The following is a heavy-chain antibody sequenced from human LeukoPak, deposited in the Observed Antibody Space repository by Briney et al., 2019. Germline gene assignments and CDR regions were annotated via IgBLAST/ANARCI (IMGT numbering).Heavy chain of an antibody. D-gene: IGHD2-15*01. CDR3: ARDSDGGSHIVDY. CDR2: IKQDGSEK. Sequence: GGSLRLSCAASGFTFSSYWMSWVRQAPGKGLEWVANIKQDGSEKYYVDSVKGRFTISRDNAKNSLYLQMNSRRAEDTAVYYCARDSDGGSHIVDYWGQGTLVTVSS. CDR1: GFTFSSYW. V-gene: IGHV3-7*03. J-gene: IGHJ4*02.